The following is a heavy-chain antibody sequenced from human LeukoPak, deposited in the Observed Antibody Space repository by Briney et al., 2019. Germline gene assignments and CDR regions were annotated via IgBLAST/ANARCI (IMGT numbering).Heavy chain of an antibody. Sequence: PSETLSLTCAVYGGSFSGYYWSWIRQPPGKGLEWIGEINHSGSTNYNPSLKSRVTISVDTSKNQFSLKRSSVTAADTAVYYCARGAPYYYDSSGYSIWGQGTLVTVSS. V-gene: IGHV4-34*01. CDR2: INHSGST. CDR3: ARGAPYYYDSSGYSI. CDR1: GGSFSGYY. D-gene: IGHD3-22*01. J-gene: IGHJ4*02.